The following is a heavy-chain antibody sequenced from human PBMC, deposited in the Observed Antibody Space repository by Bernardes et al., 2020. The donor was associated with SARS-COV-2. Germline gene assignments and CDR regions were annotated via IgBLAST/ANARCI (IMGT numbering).Heavy chain of an antibody. Sequence: SVKVSCKASGFPFTTSAVNWVRQPRGQRLEWIGWIVVGSGNTLYAQKFQERATITRDMSTGSAYMELSSLKSDDTAVYYCAAYDFWTGYYAPDVWGLGTTVIVSS. V-gene: IGHV1-58*01. CDR1: GFPFTTSA. CDR2: IVVGSGNT. D-gene: IGHD3-3*01. J-gene: IGHJ6*02. CDR3: AAYDFWTGYYAPDV.